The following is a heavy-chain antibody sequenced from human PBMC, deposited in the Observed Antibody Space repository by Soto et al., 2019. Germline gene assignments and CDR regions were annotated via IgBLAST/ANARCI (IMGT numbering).Heavy chain of an antibody. J-gene: IGHJ4*02. CDR3: ARGRYGDY. V-gene: IGHV1-18*01. CDR2: ISAHSGNT. CDR1: GYAFTTYG. D-gene: IGHD1-1*01. Sequence: QVHLVQSGAEVEKPGASVKVSCKGSGYAFTTYGITWVRQAPGQGLEWMGWISAHSGNTNYAQKLQCRVTVTRDTSTSTAYMELRSLRSDDTAVYYCARGRYGDYWGQGAMVTVSS.